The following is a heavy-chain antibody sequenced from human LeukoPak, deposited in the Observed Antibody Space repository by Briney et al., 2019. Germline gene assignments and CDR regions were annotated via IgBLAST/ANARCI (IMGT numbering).Heavy chain of an antibody. CDR2: IIPLFGTP. V-gene: IGHV1-69*06. Sequence: SVKVSCKASGGTFSSYTISWVRQAPGQGLEWMGGIIPLFGTPDYAQKFQDRLTITADKSTSTAYMELSSLRSEDTAVYYCARLGSYYGFWYFDYWGQGTLVTVSS. D-gene: IGHD3-22*01. CDR3: ARLGSYYGFWYFDY. J-gene: IGHJ4*02. CDR1: GGTFSSYT.